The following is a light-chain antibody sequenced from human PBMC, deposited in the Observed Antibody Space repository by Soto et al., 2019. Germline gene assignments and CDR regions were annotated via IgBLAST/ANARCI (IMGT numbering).Light chain of an antibody. CDR1: SRHSSYA. J-gene: IGLJ2*01. CDR2: LNSDGSH. Sequence: QSVLTQSPSASASLGASVKLTCTLSSRHSSYAIAWHQQQPEKGPRYLMKLNSDGSHSKGDGIPDRFSGSSSGAERYLTISSLQSEDEADYYCQTWGTGILVFGGGTKVTVL. CDR3: QTWGTGILV. V-gene: IGLV4-69*01.